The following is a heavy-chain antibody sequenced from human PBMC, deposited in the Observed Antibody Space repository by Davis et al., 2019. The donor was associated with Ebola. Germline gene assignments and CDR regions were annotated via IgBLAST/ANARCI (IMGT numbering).Heavy chain of an antibody. J-gene: IGHJ6*02. CDR3: ARASPPEYNVWSRNPHYHYFTMDV. D-gene: IGHD2-8*01. Sequence: ASVKVSCKASGYTFTGYYILWVRQAPGQGLEWMGWINPNNGDTKLAQSFQGKVTMTRDTSIGTAYMELSRLRSDDTAVFLCARASPPEYNVWSRNPHYHYFTMDVWGQGTTVTVSS. CDR1: GYTFTGYY. V-gene: IGHV1-2*02. CDR2: INPNNGDT.